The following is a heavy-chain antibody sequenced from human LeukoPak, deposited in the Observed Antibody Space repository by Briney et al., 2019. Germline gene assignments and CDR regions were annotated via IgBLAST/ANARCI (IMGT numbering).Heavy chain of an antibody. J-gene: IGHJ3*02. CDR2: INPGGGNT. CDR1: GYTFTNYY. Sequence: ASVKVSCKASGYTFTNYYIHWVRQAPGQGLEWMGLINPGGGNTNYAQNFQGRVTMTRDTSASTVYMELSSLRSEDTAIYYGARIRDGYNDAYDIWGQGTVVTVPS. D-gene: IGHD5-24*01. CDR3: ARIRDGYNDAYDI. V-gene: IGHV1-46*01.